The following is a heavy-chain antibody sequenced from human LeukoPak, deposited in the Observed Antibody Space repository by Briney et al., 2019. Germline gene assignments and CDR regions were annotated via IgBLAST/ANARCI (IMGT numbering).Heavy chain of an antibody. V-gene: IGHV3-7*01. D-gene: IGHD2-21*02. CDR3: ATDRDNSDWQKRFDS. J-gene: IGHJ4*02. CDR2: INQDASEI. CDR1: GFTFSTYW. Sequence: GGSLRLSCAASGFTFSTYWMNWYRQAPGKGLEWVGNINQDASEINYVDSVRGRFTISRDNAKNSLHLQMNGLRAEDTAVYYCATDRDNSDWQKRFDSWGQGTLVTVSS.